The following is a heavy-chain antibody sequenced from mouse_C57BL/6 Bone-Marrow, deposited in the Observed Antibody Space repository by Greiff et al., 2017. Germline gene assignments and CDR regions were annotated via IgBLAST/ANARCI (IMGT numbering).Heavy chain of an antibody. CDR3: ARGEGLRPRYFDV. J-gene: IGHJ1*03. CDR1: GFTFSDYY. V-gene: IGHV5-16*01. CDR2: INYDGSST. Sequence: EVKLVESEGGLVQPGSSMKLSCTASGFTFSDYYMAWVRQVPEKGLEWVANINYDGSSTYYLDSLKSRFIISRDNAKNILYLQMSSLKSEDTATYYCARGEGLRPRYFDVWGTGTTVTVSS. D-gene: IGHD1-2*01.